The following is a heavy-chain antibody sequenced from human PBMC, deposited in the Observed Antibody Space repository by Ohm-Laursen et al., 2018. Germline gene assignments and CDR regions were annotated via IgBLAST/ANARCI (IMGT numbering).Heavy chain of an antibody. D-gene: IGHD2/OR15-2a*01. CDR3: ARDPTFHAFDI. Sequence: SLRLSCAASGFTFSRYWMSWVRQAPGKGLEWVANINEDGSEKYYVDSVKGRFTISRDNAKNSLYLQINSLKGEDTAVYFCARDPTFHAFDIWGQGTMVTVSS. V-gene: IGHV3-7*01. J-gene: IGHJ3*02. CDR2: INEDGSEK. CDR1: GFTFSRYW.